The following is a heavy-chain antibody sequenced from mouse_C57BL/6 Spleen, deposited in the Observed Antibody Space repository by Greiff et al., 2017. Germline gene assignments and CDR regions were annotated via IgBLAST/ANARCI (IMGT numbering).Heavy chain of an antibody. V-gene: IGHV5-17*01. Sequence: EVKLMESGGGLVKPGGSLKLSCAASGFTFSDYGMHWVRQAPEKGLEWVAYISSGSSTIYYADTVKGRFTISRDNAKNTLFLQMTSLRSEDTAMYYCARVDYDYGWFAYWGQGTLVTVSA. J-gene: IGHJ3*01. D-gene: IGHD2-4*01. CDR2: ISSGSSTI. CDR1: GFTFSDYG. CDR3: ARVDYDYGWFAY.